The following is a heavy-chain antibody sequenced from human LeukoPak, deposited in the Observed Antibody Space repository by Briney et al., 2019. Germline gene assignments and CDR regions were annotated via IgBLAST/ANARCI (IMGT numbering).Heavy chain of an antibody. Sequence: ASVKVSCKVSGYTLTELSMHWVRQAPGKGLEWMGGFDPEDGETIYAQKFQGRVTMTEDTSTDTAYMELSSLRSEDTAVYYCARVTMVRGVIGYWFDPWGQGTLVTVSS. V-gene: IGHV1-24*01. D-gene: IGHD3-10*01. CDR1: GYTLTELS. J-gene: IGHJ5*02. CDR2: FDPEDGET. CDR3: ARVTMVRGVIGYWFDP.